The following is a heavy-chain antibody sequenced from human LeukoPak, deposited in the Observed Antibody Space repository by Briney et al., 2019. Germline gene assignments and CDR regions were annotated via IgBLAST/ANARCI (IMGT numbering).Heavy chain of an antibody. CDR2: IYYSGGT. CDR1: GGSISSRSYY. V-gene: IGHV4-39*01. Sequence: PSETLSLTCTVSGGSISSRSYYWGWIRQPPGKGLEWIGSIYYSGGTYYNPSLKSRVTISVDTSKNQFSLKLSSVTAADTAVYYCARVVWGSYRSSGDWGQGTLVTVSS. J-gene: IGHJ4*02. CDR3: ARVVWGSYRSSGD. D-gene: IGHD3-16*02.